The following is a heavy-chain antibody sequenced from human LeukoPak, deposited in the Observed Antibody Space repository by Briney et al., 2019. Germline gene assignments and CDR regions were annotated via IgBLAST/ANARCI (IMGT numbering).Heavy chain of an antibody. V-gene: IGHV4-61*01. D-gene: IGHD2-2*01. J-gene: IGHJ4*02. CDR1: GGSVSSGSYY. Sequence: SETLSLTCTASGGSVSSGSYYWSWIRQPPGKGLEWIGYIYYSGSTNYNPSLKSRVTISVDTSKNQFSLKLSSVTAADTAVYYCAREYGPAAMFDYWGQGTLVTVSS. CDR3: AREYGPAAMFDY. CDR2: IYYSGST.